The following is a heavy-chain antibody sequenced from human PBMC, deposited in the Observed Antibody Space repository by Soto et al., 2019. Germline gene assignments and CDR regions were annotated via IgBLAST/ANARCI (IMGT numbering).Heavy chain of an antibody. CDR2: IIGSGGLT. CDR3: AKEYTATADYFDY. D-gene: IGHD2-2*02. V-gene: IGHV3-23*01. J-gene: IGHJ4*02. Sequence: EVQLLESGGGLVQPGGSLRLSCAASGFTFSTYAMTWVRQAPGKGLEWVSGIIGSGGLTFYPDSVKGRFTISRDNSKNTVYLQANSLRAEDTAVYYCAKEYTATADYFDYWGQGTLVTVSS. CDR1: GFTFSTYA.